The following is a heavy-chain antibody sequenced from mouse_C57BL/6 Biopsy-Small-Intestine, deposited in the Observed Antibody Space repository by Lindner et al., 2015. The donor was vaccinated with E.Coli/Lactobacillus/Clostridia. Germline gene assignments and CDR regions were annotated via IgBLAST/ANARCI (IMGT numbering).Heavy chain of an antibody. CDR3: ARGTRLDY. CDR1: GYTFSSSW. CDR2: IYPGDGDA. Sequence: VQLQESGPELVEPGASVKISCKASGYTFSSSWMNWVKQRPGKGLEWIGRIYPGDGDATYNGKFKGKATLTADKSSSTAYMHLSSLTSEDSAVYFCARGTRLDYWGHGTTLTVSS. V-gene: IGHV1-82*01. J-gene: IGHJ2*01. D-gene: IGHD2-14*01.